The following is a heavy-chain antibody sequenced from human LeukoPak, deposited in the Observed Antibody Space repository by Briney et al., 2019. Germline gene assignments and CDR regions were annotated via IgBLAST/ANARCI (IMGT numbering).Heavy chain of an antibody. CDR2: IYSGGST. V-gene: IGHV3-66*01. CDR1: GFTVSSNY. J-gene: IGHJ4*02. Sequence: GGSLRLSCAASGFTVSSNYMSWVRQAPGQGQEWVSVIYSGGSTYYADSVKGRFTISRDNSKNTLYLQMNSLRAEDTAVYYCARGLSLFSGYSGYDGDYWGQGTLVTVSS. CDR3: ARGLSLFSGYSGYDGDY. D-gene: IGHD5-12*01.